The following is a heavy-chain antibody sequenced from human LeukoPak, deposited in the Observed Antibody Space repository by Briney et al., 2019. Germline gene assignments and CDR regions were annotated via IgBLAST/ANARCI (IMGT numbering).Heavy chain of an antibody. CDR3: AIDPNWGTHS. CDR2: ISGSGVSI. Sequence: PGGSLRLSCAASGFTFSSYAMSWVRQAPGKGLEWVSTISGSGVSIYYADSVKGRFTISRDNSKNALYLQMNSLRVEDTAVYYCAIDPNWGTHSWGQGVLVTVSS. D-gene: IGHD7-27*01. V-gene: IGHV3-23*01. CDR1: GFTFSSYA. J-gene: IGHJ4*02.